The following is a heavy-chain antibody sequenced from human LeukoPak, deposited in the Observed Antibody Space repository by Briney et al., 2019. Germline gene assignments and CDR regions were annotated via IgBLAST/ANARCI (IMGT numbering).Heavy chain of an antibody. Sequence: PGGSLRLSCAASGFTFSSYAMHWVRQAPGKGLEWVAVISYDGSNKYYADSVKGRFTISRDNSKNTLYLQMNSLRAEDTAVYYCARDLGYCSSTSCPYYYYGMDVWGQGTTVTVSS. CDR1: GFTFSSYA. CDR2: ISYDGSNK. V-gene: IGHV3-30-3*01. J-gene: IGHJ6*02. CDR3: ARDLGYCSSTSCPYYYYGMDV. D-gene: IGHD2-2*01.